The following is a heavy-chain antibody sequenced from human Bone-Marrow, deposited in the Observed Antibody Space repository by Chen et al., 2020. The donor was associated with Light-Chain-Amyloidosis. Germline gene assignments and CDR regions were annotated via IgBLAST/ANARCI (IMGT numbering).Heavy chain of an antibody. Sequence: QVQLQESGPGLVKPSETLSPTCTVPGGSVNSGDDYWTWIRQPPGKGLEWIGYIYYSGIANYNASLKSRVTISLDTSKNQFSLRLNSVTAADTAVYYCVGQGYYSYSMDVWGQGTTVIVSS. CDR1: GGSVNSGDDY. CDR2: IYYSGIA. CDR3: VGQGYYSYSMDV. V-gene: IGHV4-61*08. J-gene: IGHJ6*02.